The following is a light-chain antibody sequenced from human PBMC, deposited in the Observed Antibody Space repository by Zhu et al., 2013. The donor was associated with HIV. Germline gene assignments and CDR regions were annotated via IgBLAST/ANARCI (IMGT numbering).Light chain of an antibody. J-gene: IGKJ1*01. CDR1: QSVNSY. V-gene: IGKV3-20*01. CDR3: QQYGSSPGWT. Sequence: EVVLTQSPVTLSLSPGEGATLSCRASQSVNSYLDWYQQKPGQAPRLLIYDVSKRAIGIPARFSGSGSGTDFTLTISRLEPEDFAVYYCQQYGSSPGWTFGQGTKVEIK. CDR2: DVS.